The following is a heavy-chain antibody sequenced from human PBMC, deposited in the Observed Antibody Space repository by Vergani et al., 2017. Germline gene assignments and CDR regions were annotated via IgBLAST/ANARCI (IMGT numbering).Heavy chain of an antibody. CDR3: AKNRDGYNFWFDP. V-gene: IGHV3-43*02. J-gene: IGHJ5*02. CDR1: GFTFDDYA. Sequence: EVQLVESGGGVVQPGGSLRLSCAASGFTFDDYAMHWVRQAPGKGLEWVSLISGDRGSKYYADSVKGRVTISRDNSKNSLYLQMNSLRTEDTALYYCAKNRDGYNFWFDPWGQGTLVTVSS. D-gene: IGHD5-24*01. CDR2: ISGDRGSK.